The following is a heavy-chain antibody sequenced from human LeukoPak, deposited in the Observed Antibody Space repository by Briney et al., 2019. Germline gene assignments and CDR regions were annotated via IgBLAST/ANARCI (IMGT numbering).Heavy chain of an antibody. V-gene: IGHV4-59*01. J-gene: IGHJ6*03. CDR3: ARSFSGSYFPYYYYLDV. Sequence: SETLSLTSSVSGFSISCYYWSSIRQPPGKGLEWIGYIYYSGSTNSNPSLKSRVAISVDTSKNQFSLKLSSVTAADTAVYYCARSFSGSYFPYYYYLDVWGQGTTVTVSS. CDR2: IYYSGST. D-gene: IGHD1-26*01. CDR1: GFSISCYY.